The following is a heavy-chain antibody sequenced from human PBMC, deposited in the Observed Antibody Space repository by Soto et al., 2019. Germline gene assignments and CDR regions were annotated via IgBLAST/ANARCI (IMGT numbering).Heavy chain of an antibody. V-gene: IGHV3-23*01. J-gene: IGHJ6*02. D-gene: IGHD5-12*01. CDR1: GFTFSSYA. CDR3: AESPVATIKYYYYGMDV. Sequence: GGSLRLSCAASGFTFSSYAMSWVRQAPGKGLEWVSAISGSGGSTYYADSVKGRFTISRDNSKNTLYLQMNSLRAEVKDVYYCAESPVATIKYYYYGMDVWGQGTTVTVSS. CDR2: ISGSGGST.